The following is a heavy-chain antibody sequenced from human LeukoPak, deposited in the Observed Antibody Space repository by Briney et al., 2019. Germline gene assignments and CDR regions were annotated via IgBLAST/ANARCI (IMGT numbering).Heavy chain of an antibody. CDR1: GGSFSGYY. CDR3: ARLWGTGRIKDV. J-gene: IGHJ6*02. V-gene: IGHV4-59*08. D-gene: IGHD5-18*01. Sequence: PSETLSLTCAVYGGSFSGYYWSWIRQPPGKGLDWIGYIYYSGNTNYNPSLESRVIISADTSKNEVSLKLASVTAADTAVYYCARLWGTGRIKDVWGHGTTVIVSS. CDR2: IYYSGNT.